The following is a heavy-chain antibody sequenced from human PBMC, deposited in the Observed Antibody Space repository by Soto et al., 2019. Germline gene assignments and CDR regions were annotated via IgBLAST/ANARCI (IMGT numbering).Heavy chain of an antibody. CDR1: GFTFSSFG. CDR2: ISYDGRTK. D-gene: IGHD6-19*01. Sequence: GGSLRLSCAASGFTFSSFGMHWVRQAPGKGLEWVAIISYDGRTKYSADSVKGRFTISRDNSKNTLDLQMNSLRGEDTAVYYCAKDVASFSNGWHVVYFQHWGQGTLVTVSS. J-gene: IGHJ1*01. CDR3: AKDVASFSNGWHVVYFQH. V-gene: IGHV3-30*18.